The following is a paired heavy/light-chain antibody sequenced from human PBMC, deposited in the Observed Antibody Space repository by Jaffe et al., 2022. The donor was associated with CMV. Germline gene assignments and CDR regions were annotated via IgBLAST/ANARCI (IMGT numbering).Light chain of an antibody. CDR2: EVS. CDR3: MQSIQLPLT. V-gene: IGKV2D-29*01. CDR1: QSLRHSDGKTY. Sequence: DIVMTQSPLSLSVTPGQPASISCKSSQSLRHSDGKTYLYWYLQKSGQPPQLMIYEVSNRFSGVSDRFSGSGSGTDFTLKISRVEAEDVGVYYCMQSIQLPLTFGGGTKVEIK. J-gene: IGKJ4*01.
Heavy chain of an antibody. V-gene: IGHV4-39*01. J-gene: IGHJ5*02. CDR2: FSYSGST. CDR1: GGSISSNSYH. CDR3: ARHNKSGQLFFKTTRGWFDP. D-gene: IGHD2-21*02. Sequence: QLQLQESGPGLVKPSETLSLTCTISGGSISSNSYHWSWIRQPPGKGLEWIGSFSYSGSTYYNPSLKSRVTISVDTSKNQFSLKLSSVTAADTAIYYCARHNKSGQLFFKTTRGWFDPWGQGTLVTVSS.